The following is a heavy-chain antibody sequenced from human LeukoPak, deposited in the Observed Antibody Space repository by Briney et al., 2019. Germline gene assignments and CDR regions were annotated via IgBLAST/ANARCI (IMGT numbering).Heavy chain of an antibody. Sequence: GGSLRLSCAASGFTFSSYSMNWVRQAPGKGLEWVSSISSSSSYIYYADSVKGRFTISRDNAKNSLYLQMNSLRAEDTAVYYCARDIMVRGVITPYYYYYMDVWGKGTTVTVSS. D-gene: IGHD3-10*01. V-gene: IGHV3-21*01. CDR2: ISSSSSYI. CDR3: ARDIMVRGVITPYYYYYMDV. CDR1: GFTFSSYS. J-gene: IGHJ6*03.